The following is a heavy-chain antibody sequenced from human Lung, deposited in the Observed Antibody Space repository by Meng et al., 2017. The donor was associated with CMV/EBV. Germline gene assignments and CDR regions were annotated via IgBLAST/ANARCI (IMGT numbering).Heavy chain of an antibody. J-gene: IGHJ4*02. CDR3: ARAHSSGWPLDY. Sequence: SDTLSSPFPVPGGPNSSSSYSWGWIRQPPGKGLEWIGSIYYSGSTYYNPSLKSRVTISVDTSKNQFSLTLSSVTAADTAVYYCARAHSSGWPLDYWGQGTLVTVSS. D-gene: IGHD6-19*01. V-gene: IGHV4-39*07. CDR2: IYYSGST. CDR1: GGPNSSSSYS.